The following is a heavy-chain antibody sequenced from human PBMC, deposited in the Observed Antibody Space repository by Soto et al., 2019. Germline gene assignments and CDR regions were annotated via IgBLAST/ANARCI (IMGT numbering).Heavy chain of an antibody. CDR1: GFSLRNSGVG. D-gene: IGHD4-17*01. CDR3: AHLTTGGFYFGY. J-gene: IGHJ4*02. Sequence: QITLKESGPPLVKPTQTLTLTCTFSGFSLRNSGVGVGWIRQPPGKALEWLALIYWDDDKRCSPSLKSRLTNPKDTSKNPVVLTMTNMDPLDTTTYYRAHLTTGGFYFGYWGQGTLVTVSS. V-gene: IGHV2-5*02. CDR2: IYWDDDK.